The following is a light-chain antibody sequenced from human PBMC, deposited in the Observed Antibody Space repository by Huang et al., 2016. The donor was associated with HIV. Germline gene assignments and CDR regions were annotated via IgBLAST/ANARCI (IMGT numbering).Light chain of an antibody. V-gene: IGKV1-NL1*01. J-gene: IGKJ1*01. CDR3: QQYHSSWT. CDR1: QGIRNS. CDR2: AAS. Sequence: DIQMTQSPLSLSASVGDRVTITCRASQGIRNSLAWYQQKPGKAPKLLVYAASRLESGVPSWFSGSGSGTNFTLTISSLQPEDFATDYCQQYHSSWTFGQGTKVEIK.